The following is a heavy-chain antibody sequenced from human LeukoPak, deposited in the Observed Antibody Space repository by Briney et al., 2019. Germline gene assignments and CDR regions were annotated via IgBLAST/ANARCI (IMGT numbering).Heavy chain of an antibody. CDR2: IYDSGST. CDR3: ARISSSWL. Sequence: SETLSLTCTVSGASINSYYWSWIRQPPGKGLEWIGCIYDSGSTDYNPSLKSRVTISVDTSKNQFSLKLTSVTAADTAMYYCARISSSWLWGQGTLVTVSS. V-gene: IGHV4-59*01. J-gene: IGHJ4*02. CDR1: GASINSYY. D-gene: IGHD6-13*01.